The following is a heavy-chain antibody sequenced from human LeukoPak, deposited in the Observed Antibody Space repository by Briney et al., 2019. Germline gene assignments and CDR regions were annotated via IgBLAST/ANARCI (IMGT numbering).Heavy chain of an antibody. D-gene: IGHD3-10*01. CDR3: ARDLTMVRGDPSWFDP. Sequence: GGSLRLSCAASGFTFSSYAMSWVRQAPGKGLEWVSAMSGSGGSTYYADSVKGRFTISRDNAKNSLYLQMNSLRAEDTAVYYCARDLTMVRGDPSWFDPWGQGTLVTVSS. CDR1: GFTFSSYA. V-gene: IGHV3-23*01. CDR2: MSGSGGST. J-gene: IGHJ5*02.